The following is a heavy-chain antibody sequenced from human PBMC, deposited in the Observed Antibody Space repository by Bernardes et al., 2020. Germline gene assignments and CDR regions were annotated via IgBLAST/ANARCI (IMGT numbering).Heavy chain of an antibody. D-gene: IGHD2-8*02. Sequence: SETLSLTCAVSGASITSSKWWTWVRQSPGTGLQWIGEIYDTWSANYSPSLKGRVSISVDTSNNHLSLRLTSVTAADTAVYYCARPRHCTRDGCSIRDAFDIWGQGTMVTVSS. CDR1: GASITSSKW. V-gene: IGHV4-4*02. J-gene: IGHJ3*02. CDR2: IYDTWSA. CDR3: ARPRHCTRDGCSIRDAFDI.